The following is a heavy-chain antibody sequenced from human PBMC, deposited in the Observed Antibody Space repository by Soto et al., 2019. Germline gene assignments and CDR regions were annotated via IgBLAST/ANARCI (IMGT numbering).Heavy chain of an antibody. J-gene: IGHJ4*02. CDR1: GYSFITYW. CDR3: ARLVGSTTSGFDY. Sequence: GESLKISCTASGYSFITYWIGWVPQMPGKGLEGVGVIYPGDYYSRYSTSFQGLVTISANKSVSTAFLQWGSLRTSDTAMYYCARLVGSTTSGFDYWGQGTLVTVSS. V-gene: IGHV5-51*01. D-gene: IGHD1-26*01. CDR2: IYPGDYYS.